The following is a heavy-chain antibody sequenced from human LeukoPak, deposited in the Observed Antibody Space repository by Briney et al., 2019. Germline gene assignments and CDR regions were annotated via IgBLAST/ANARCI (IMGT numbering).Heavy chain of an antibody. CDR3: ARDDNYYYGSGSYYNGLDY. V-gene: IGHV3-20*04. CDR1: GFTFDDYG. D-gene: IGHD3-10*01. Sequence: AGGSLRLSCAASGFTFDDYGMSWVRQAPGKGLEWVSGINWNGGSTYYADSVKGRFTISRDNAKNSLYLQMNSLRAEDTALYYCARDDNYYYGSGSYYNGLDYWGQGTLVTVSS. J-gene: IGHJ4*02. CDR2: INWNGGST.